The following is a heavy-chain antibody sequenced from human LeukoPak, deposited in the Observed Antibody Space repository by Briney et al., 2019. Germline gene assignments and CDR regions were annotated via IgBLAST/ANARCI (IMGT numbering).Heavy chain of an antibody. CDR2: INPSGGST. CDR1: GYTFTSYY. J-gene: IGHJ4*02. V-gene: IGHV1-46*01. CDR3: ARVMIEEQQLVLFDY. D-gene: IGHD6-13*01. Sequence: ASVKVSCKASGYTFTSYYMHWVRQTPGQGLEWMGIINPSGGSTSYAQKFQGRVTMTRDTSTSTVYMELSSLRSEDTAVYYCARVMIEEQQLVLFDYWGQGTLVTVSS.